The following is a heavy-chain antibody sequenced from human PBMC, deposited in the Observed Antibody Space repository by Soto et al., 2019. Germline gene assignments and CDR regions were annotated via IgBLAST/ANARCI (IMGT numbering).Heavy chain of an antibody. V-gene: IGHV1-69*13. D-gene: IGHD2-21*02. CDR2: IIPIFGTA. CDR1: GRTFSSYA. J-gene: IGHJ5*02. Sequence: SVKVACKASGRTFSSYAISWVRQAPGQGLEWMGGIIPIFGTANYAQRFQGRVTITADESTRTAYMELRRLRSEDTAVYYCASRKSGGNSVCIDPWRQGTLVTVS. CDR3: ASRKSGGNSVCIDP.